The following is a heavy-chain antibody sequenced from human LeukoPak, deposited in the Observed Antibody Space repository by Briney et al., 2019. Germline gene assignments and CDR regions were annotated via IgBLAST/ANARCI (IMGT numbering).Heavy chain of an antibody. Sequence: ASAWVSCNASAYAFSSYGITWVRQAPGQGLELMGWISAYNGNTSHAQKVQGRVTMTTDTSTNTADMELRSLRSDDTAVFYCARVVYYGSGSYLGLDHWGQGTVLTVST. CDR3: ARVVYYGSGSYLGLDH. D-gene: IGHD3-10*01. V-gene: IGHV1-18*01. CDR2: ISAYNGNT. CDR1: AYAFSSYG. J-gene: IGHJ4*01.